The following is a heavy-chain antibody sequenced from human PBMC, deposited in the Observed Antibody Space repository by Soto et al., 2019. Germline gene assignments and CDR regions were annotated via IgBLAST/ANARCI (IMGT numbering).Heavy chain of an antibody. Sequence: SDTLSLTCAVSGVSISSGGYSLRWIRPPPGKGLEWIGYIYRSGSTNYNPSLKSRVTISVDTSKNQFSLKLSSVTAADTAVYYCARELSTVTNYGMDVWGQGTTVTVSS. CDR3: ARELSTVTNYGMDV. CDR1: GVSISSGGYS. J-gene: IGHJ6*02. V-gene: IGHV4-30-2*01. D-gene: IGHD4-17*01. CDR2: IYRSGST.